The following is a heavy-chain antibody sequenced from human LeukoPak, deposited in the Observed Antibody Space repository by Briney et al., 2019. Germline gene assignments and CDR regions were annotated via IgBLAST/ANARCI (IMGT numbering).Heavy chain of an antibody. Sequence: PSETLSLTCAVYGGSFSGYYWSWIRQPPGKGLEWIGEINHSGSTNYNPSLKSRVTISVDTSKNQFSLKLSSVTAADTAVYYCARGTGPITIFGVVGIWWFDPWGQGTLVTVSS. V-gene: IGHV4-34*01. D-gene: IGHD3-3*01. CDR1: GGSFSGYY. CDR2: INHSGST. CDR3: ARGTGPITIFGVVGIWWFDP. J-gene: IGHJ5*02.